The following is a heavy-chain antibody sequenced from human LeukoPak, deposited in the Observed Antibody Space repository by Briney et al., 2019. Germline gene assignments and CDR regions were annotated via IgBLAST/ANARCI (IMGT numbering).Heavy chain of an antibody. CDR1: GYTFTDYY. CDR2: INSNSGGI. J-gene: IGHJ4*02. Sequence: GASVKVSCKTSGYTFTDYYIHWMRQAPGQGLEWMGWINSNSGGIGYAQKFQGRVTLTRDTPARTVFMELNRLTSDDTAVYYCARTSIAARRADFDYWGQGTVVTVSS. CDR3: ARTSIAARRADFDY. V-gene: IGHV1-2*02. D-gene: IGHD6-6*01.